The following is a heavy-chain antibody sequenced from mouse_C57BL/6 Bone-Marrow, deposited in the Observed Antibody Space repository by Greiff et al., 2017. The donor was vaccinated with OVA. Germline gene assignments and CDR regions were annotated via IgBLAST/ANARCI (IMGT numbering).Heavy chain of an antibody. D-gene: IGHD2-12*01. CDR1: GYTFTSYW. Sequence: QVHVKQPGAELVKPGASVKVSCKASGYTFTSYWMHWVKQRPGQGLEWIGRIHPSDSDTNYNQKFKGKATLTVDKSSSTAYMQLSSLTSEDSAVYYCALYVFAYWGQGTLVTVSA. V-gene: IGHV1-74*01. CDR3: ALYVFAY. J-gene: IGHJ3*01. CDR2: IHPSDSDT.